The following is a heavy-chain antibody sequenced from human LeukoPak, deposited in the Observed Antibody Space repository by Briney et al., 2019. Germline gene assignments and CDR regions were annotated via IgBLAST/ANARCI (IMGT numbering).Heavy chain of an antibody. J-gene: IGHJ4*02. CDR2: IKQDGSEK. V-gene: IGHV3-7*01. Sequence: PGGSLRLSCAASGFTFCNYWMSWVRQAPGKGLEWVANIKQDGSEKYYVDSVKGRFTISRDNAKNSLYLQMNSLRAEDTAVYYCARDDYGGTKYWGQGTLSPSPQ. CDR1: GFTFCNYW. D-gene: IGHD4/OR15-4a*01. CDR3: ARDDYGGTKY.